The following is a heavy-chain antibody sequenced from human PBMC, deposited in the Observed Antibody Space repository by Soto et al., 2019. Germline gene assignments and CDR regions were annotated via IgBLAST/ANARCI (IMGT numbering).Heavy chain of an antibody. CDR2: ISAYNGNT. J-gene: IGHJ6*02. V-gene: IGHV1-18*04. CDR3: ARDLVVVVAATTYYYCGMDV. CDR1: GYTFTSYG. Sequence: ASVKVSCKASGYTFTSYGISWVRQAPGQGLEWMGWISAYNGNTNYAQKLQGRVTMTTDTSTSTAYMGLRSLRSDDTAVYYCARDLVVVVAATTYYYCGMDVWGQGTTVTVSS. D-gene: IGHD2-15*01.